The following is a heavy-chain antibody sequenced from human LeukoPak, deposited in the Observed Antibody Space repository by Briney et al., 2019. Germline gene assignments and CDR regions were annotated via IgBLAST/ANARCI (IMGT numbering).Heavy chain of an antibody. CDR2: IYYSGSA. CDR1: GGSISSSCYY. CDR3: ARCNDYGGNRLRFVFFY. V-gene: IGHV4-39*01. J-gene: IGHJ4*02. Sequence: SETLSLTCAVSGGSISSSCYYWGWIRPPPGKGLEWIGSIYYSGSAYYNPSLKSRVTISVDTSKNQFSLKLSSVTAADTAVYYCARCNDYGGNRLRFVFFYWGQGTLVTVSS. D-gene: IGHD4-23*01.